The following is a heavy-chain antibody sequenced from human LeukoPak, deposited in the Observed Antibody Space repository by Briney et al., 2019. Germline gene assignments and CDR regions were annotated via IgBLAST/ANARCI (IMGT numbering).Heavy chain of an antibody. CDR3: ARDRYSSSWQYYYYYYGMDV. J-gene: IGHJ6*02. D-gene: IGHD6-13*01. CDR2: INSDGSST. CDR1: GFTFSSSW. Sequence: QSGGSLRLSCAASGFTFSSSWMYWVRQAPGKGLVWVSRINSDGSSTTYADSVKGRFTISRDNANNTWYLQMNSLRAEDTAVYYCARDRYSSSWQYYYYYYGMDVWGQGTTVTVCS. V-gene: IGHV3-74*01.